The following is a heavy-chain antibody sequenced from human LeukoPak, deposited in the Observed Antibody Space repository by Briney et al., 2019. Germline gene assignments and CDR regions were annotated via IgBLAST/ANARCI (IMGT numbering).Heavy chain of an antibody. J-gene: IGHJ6*03. V-gene: IGHV4-39*07. D-gene: IGHD4-17*01. CDR2: IYYSGST. CDR3: ARMTTVTTAFYYYYYMDV. CDR1: GGSISSSSYY. Sequence: RTSETLSLTCTVSGGSISSSSYYWGWIRQPPGKGLEWIGSIYYSGSTYYNPSLKSRVTISVDTSKNQFSLKLSSVTAADTAVYYCARMTTVTTAFYYYYYMDVWGKGTTVTVSS.